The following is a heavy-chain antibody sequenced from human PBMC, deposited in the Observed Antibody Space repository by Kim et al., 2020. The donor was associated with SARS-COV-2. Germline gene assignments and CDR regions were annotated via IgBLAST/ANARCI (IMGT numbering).Heavy chain of an antibody. V-gene: IGHV7-4-1*02. Sequence: ASVKVSCKASGYTFTNYAINWVRQAPGQGPEWMGWINTNTGNPTYAQGFTGRFVFSLDTSVSTAYLQISSLKAEDTAVYYCARYYDVYGMDVWGQGTTVIVSS. CDR2: INTNTGNP. J-gene: IGHJ6*02. D-gene: IGHD3-3*01. CDR3: ARYYDVYGMDV. CDR1: GYTFTNYA.